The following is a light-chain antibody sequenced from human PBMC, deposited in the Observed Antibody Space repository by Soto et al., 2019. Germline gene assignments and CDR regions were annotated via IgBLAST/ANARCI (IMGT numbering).Light chain of an antibody. CDR3: HQYNKLPPDT. Sequence: EIILTQSPASLSVSPGERATLSCRASQSVNNNLAWYQQKPSQAPRLLIYGASTRATGIPGRFRGSGSGTEFTHDINSMQSEEFAVYFCHQYNKLPPDTFGQGTKLEIK. CDR2: GAS. V-gene: IGKV3-15*01. CDR1: QSVNNN. J-gene: IGKJ2*01.